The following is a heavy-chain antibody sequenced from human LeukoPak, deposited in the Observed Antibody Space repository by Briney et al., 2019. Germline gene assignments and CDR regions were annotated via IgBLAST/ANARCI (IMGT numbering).Heavy chain of an antibody. CDR1: GGSISSYY. D-gene: IGHD3-22*01. J-gene: IGHJ3*02. Sequence: SETLSLTCTVSGGSISSYYWSWIRQPPGKGLEWIGYIYYSGSTNYNPSLKSRVTISVDTSKNQFSPKLSSVTAADTAVYYCARDRGYYRDAFDIWGQGTMVTVSS. V-gene: IGHV4-59*01. CDR3: ARDRGYYRDAFDI. CDR2: IYYSGST.